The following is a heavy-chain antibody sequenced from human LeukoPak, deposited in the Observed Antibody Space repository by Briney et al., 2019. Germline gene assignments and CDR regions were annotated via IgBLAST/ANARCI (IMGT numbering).Heavy chain of an antibody. CDR1: GFTFSSYA. Sequence: GGSLRLSCSASGFTFSSYAMSWVRQAPGKGLEWVSAISGSGGSTYYADSVKGRFTISRDNSKNTLYLQMNSLRAEDTAVYYCARDILGYGSSCPGCDYWGQGTLVTVSS. CDR2: ISGSGGST. J-gene: IGHJ4*02. V-gene: IGHV3-23*01. CDR3: ARDILGYGSSCPGCDY. D-gene: IGHD6-13*01.